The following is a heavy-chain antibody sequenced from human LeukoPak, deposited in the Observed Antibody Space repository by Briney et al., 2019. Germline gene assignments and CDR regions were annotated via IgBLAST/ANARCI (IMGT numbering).Heavy chain of an antibody. CDR1: GGSISSDSYY. Sequence: SETLSLTCTVSGGSISSDSYYWSWIRQPPGKGLEWIGYIYYSGSTNYNPSLKSRVTISVDTSKNQFSLKLSSVTAADTAVYYCARDRYYYGSGSYYMDVWGKGTTVTVSS. D-gene: IGHD3-10*01. CDR2: IYYSGST. CDR3: ARDRYYYGSGSYYMDV. J-gene: IGHJ6*03. V-gene: IGHV4-61*01.